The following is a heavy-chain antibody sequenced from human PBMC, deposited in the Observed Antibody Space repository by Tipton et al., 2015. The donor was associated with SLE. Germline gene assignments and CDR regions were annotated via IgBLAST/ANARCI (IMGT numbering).Heavy chain of an antibody. D-gene: IGHD3-10*01. V-gene: IGHV4-61*02. Sequence: LRLSCTVSGGSISSGSYYWSWIRQPAGKGMEWIGRIYTSGSTNYNPSLKTLVTISVDTSKNQFSLKLSSVTAADTAVYYCARIIRGVYSYYMDVWGKGTTVTVSS. CDR2: IYTSGST. J-gene: IGHJ6*03. CDR1: GGSISSGSYY. CDR3: ARIIRGVYSYYMDV.